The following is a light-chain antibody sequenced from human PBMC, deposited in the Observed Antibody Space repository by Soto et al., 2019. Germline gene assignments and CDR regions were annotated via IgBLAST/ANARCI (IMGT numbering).Light chain of an antibody. CDR2: GAS. CDR1: QSVSSSY. V-gene: IGKV3-20*01. CDR3: QQYGSSPGT. Sequence: EIVLTQSPGTLSLSPGERATLSCRASQSVSSSYLAWYQQKPGQAPRLLIYGASSRATGIPDRFSGSGSVTEFTLTISRLEPEDFAVYYCQQYGSSPGTFGQGTKVEIK. J-gene: IGKJ1*01.